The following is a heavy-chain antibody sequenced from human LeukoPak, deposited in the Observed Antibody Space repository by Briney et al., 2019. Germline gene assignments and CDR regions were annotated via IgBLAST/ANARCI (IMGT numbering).Heavy chain of an antibody. D-gene: IGHD3-22*01. J-gene: IGHJ4*02. CDR1: GGSISSGGYS. CDR2: IYHSGST. Sequence: TSETLSLTCAVSGGSISSGGYSWSWIRQPPGKGLEWIGYIYHSGSTYYNPCLKSRVTISVDRSKNQFSLKLSSVTAADTAVYYCARNQYYYDSSGYYEFDYWGQGTLVTVSS. V-gene: IGHV4-30-2*01. CDR3: ARNQYYYDSSGYYEFDY.